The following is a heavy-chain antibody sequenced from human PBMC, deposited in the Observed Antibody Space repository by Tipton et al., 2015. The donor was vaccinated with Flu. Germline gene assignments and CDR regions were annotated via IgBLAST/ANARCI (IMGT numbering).Heavy chain of an antibody. Sequence: TLSLTCTVSGYSISSDYYWGWIRQPPGKGLEWIGNIFHTGSTYYNPSLKSRVTLLVDTSKNQFSLQLTSVTAADTADDYCARDPSLGMPDYFDYWGQGILVTASS. J-gene: IGHJ4*02. V-gene: IGHV4-38-2*02. D-gene: IGHD2-2*01. CDR1: GYSISSDYY. CDR2: IFHTGST. CDR3: ARDPSLGMPDYFDY.